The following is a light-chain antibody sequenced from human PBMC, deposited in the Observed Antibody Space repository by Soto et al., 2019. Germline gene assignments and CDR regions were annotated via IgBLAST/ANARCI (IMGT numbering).Light chain of an antibody. Sequence: DIQMTQSPASLSASVGDRVTITCRASQSISKFLTWYQQKPGKAPKLLIYDASSLESGVPSRFSGSGSGTEFTLTISSLQPDDFATYYCQQYNGTFGQGTKVDIK. CDR1: QSISKF. CDR2: DAS. J-gene: IGKJ1*01. V-gene: IGKV1-5*01. CDR3: QQYNGT.